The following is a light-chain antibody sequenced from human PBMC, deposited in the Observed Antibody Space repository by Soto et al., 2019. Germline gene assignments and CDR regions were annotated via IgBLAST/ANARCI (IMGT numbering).Light chain of an antibody. CDR2: DTS. V-gene: IGKV3-15*01. Sequence: EVVMTQSPATLSLSPGEGVTLSCRASQVIGDTLAWYQHRPGQTPRLLIYDTSTRATGAPASFGGSRSGQEFTLTINSLQSEDFAIYYCQPYNNWPLTFGGGTKVESK. CDR1: QVIGDT. J-gene: IGKJ4*01. CDR3: QPYNNWPLT.